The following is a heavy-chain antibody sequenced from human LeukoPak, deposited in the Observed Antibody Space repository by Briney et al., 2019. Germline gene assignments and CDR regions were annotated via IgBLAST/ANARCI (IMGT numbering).Heavy chain of an antibody. J-gene: IGHJ4*02. V-gene: IGHV3-21*06. CDR2: ISSSGRYI. CDR3: ARDNRYYYDSRPFDY. D-gene: IGHD3-22*01. Sequence: TGGSLRLSCAASGFTFSDYRMNWVRQAPGKGLEWVSSISSSGRYIFYADSVKGRFTISRDNARNSLYLQIYSLRAEDTAVYFCARDNRYYYDSRPFDYRGQGTLVTVSS. CDR1: GFTFSDYR.